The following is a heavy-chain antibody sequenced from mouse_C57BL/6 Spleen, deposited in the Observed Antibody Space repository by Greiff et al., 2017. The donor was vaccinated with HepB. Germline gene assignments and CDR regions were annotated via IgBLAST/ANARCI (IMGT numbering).Heavy chain of an antibody. V-gene: IGHV10-1*01. CDR1: GFSFNTYA. CDR3: VRQTGTYAMDY. CDR2: IRSKSNNYAT. D-gene: IGHD4-1*01. J-gene: IGHJ4*01. Sequence: VQLKESGGGLVQPKGSLKLSCAASGFSFNTYAMNWVRQAPGKGLEWVARIRSKSNNYATYYADSVKDRFTIARDDSESMLYLQMNNLKTEDTAVYYCVRQTGTYAMDYWGQGTSVTVSS.